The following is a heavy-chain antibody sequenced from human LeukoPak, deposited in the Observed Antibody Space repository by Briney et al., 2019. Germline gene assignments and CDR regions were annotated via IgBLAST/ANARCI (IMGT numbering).Heavy chain of an antibody. Sequence: SETLSLTCTVSGGAISSYYWSWIRQPPGKGLEWIGYIYYSGSTNYNPSLKSRVTISVDTSKNQFSLKLSSVTAADTAVYYCARGVSSSWAYYYYYMDVWGKGTTVTVSS. J-gene: IGHJ6*03. CDR1: GGAISSYY. CDR2: IYYSGST. CDR3: ARGVSSSWAYYYYYMDV. D-gene: IGHD6-13*01. V-gene: IGHV4-59*01.